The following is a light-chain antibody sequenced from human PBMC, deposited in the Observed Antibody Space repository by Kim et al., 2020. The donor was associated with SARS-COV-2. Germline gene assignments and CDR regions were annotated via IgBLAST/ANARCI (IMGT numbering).Light chain of an antibody. CDR1: SGSVSTSYY. Sequence: GGTVTLTCGLSSGSVSTSYYPSSYQQTPGQAPRTLIYSTNTRSSGVPDRFSGSILGNKAALTITGAQADDESDYYCVLYMGSGIWVFGGGTQLTVL. V-gene: IGLV8-61*01. CDR3: VLYMGSGIWV. J-gene: IGLJ3*02. CDR2: STN.